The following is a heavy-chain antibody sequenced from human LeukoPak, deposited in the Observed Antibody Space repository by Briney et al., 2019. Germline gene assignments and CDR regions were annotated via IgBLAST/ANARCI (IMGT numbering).Heavy chain of an antibody. Sequence: GGSLRLSCSASGFTFSSYALSWVRQAPGKGLEWVSGIIGSGGSAYYADSVKGRFTISRDNSKDTLYLQMSSLRVEDTAAYYCARYLGGRNAFDIWGQGTMVTVSS. V-gene: IGHV3-23*01. CDR3: ARYLGGRNAFDI. D-gene: IGHD3-16*01. J-gene: IGHJ3*02. CDR2: IIGSGGSA. CDR1: GFTFSSYA.